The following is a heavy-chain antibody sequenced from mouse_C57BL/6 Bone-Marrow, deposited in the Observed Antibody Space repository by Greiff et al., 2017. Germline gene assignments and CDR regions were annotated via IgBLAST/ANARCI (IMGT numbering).Heavy chain of an antibody. CDR2: ISYSGST. J-gene: IGHJ1*03. CDR3: ARSPIITTVVAYWYFDV. CDR1: GYSITSDY. D-gene: IGHD1-1*01. Sequence: EVQVVESGPGLAKPSQTLSLTCSVTGYSITSDYWNWIRKFPGNKLEYMGYISYSGSTYYNPSLKRRISITRDTSKNQYYLQLNSVTTEDKATYYCARSPIITTVVAYWYFDVWGTGTTVTVSS. V-gene: IGHV3-8*01.